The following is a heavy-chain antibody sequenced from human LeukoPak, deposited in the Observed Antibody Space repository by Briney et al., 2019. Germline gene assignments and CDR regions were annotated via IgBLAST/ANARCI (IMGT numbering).Heavy chain of an antibody. CDR3: AGRGSGDIVVVPAAMDPPPDYYFDY. J-gene: IGHJ4*02. D-gene: IGHD2-2*01. V-gene: IGHV4-34*08. CDR1: GFIFSNAW. CDR2: INHSGST. Sequence: GSLRLSCAASGFIFSNAWMNWVRQPPGKGLEWIGEINHSGSTNYNPSLKSRVTISVDTSKNQFSLKLSSVTAADTAVYYCAGRGSGDIVVVPAAMDPPPDYYFDYWGQGTLVTVSS.